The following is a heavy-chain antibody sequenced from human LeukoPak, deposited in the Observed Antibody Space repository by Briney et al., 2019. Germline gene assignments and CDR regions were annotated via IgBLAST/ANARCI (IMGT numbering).Heavy chain of an antibody. J-gene: IGHJ4*02. CDR3: AREGYYDSSGFDN. CDR2: INPNSGGT. Sequence: ASVKVSCKASGYTFTGYYLHWVRQAPGQGLEWMGCINPNSGGTKYGQKLQGRVTMTRDTSISTAYMELTGLGSDDTAVYYCAREGYYDSSGFDNWGQGTLVTVSS. CDR1: GYTFTGYY. V-gene: IGHV1-2*02. D-gene: IGHD3-22*01.